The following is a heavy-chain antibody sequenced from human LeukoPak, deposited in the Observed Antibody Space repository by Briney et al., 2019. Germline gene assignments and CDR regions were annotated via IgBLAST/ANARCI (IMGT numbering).Heavy chain of an antibody. CDR3: AREKRYCSSTSCSMGYYYYYGMDV. CDR1: GYTFTSYG. CDR2: SSAYNGNT. D-gene: IGHD2-2*01. J-gene: IGHJ6*02. Sequence: ASVKVSCKASGYTFTSYGISWVRPAPGQGLEWMGWSSAYNGNTNYAQKLQGRVTMTTDTSTSTAYMELRSLRSDDTAVYYCAREKRYCSSTSCSMGYYYYYGMDVWGQGTTVTVSS. V-gene: IGHV1-18*01.